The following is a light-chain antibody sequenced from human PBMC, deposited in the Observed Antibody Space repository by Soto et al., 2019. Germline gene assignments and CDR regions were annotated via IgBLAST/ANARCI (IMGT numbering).Light chain of an antibody. Sequence: DIQMTQSPSSLSASVGDRVTITCRASQTISSYLNWYQQKPGKAPKLLIYTASSLQSGGPSRFSGSGSGTDFTLTISSLQPEDFATYYCQQSRTFGQGTKVEIK. V-gene: IGKV1-39*01. CDR1: QTISSY. J-gene: IGKJ1*01. CDR2: TAS. CDR3: QQSRT.